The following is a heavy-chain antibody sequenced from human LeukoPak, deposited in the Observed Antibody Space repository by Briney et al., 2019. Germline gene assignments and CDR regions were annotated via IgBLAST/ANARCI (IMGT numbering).Heavy chain of an antibody. CDR1: GFTFGDYA. J-gene: IGHJ4*02. D-gene: IGHD1-26*01. V-gene: IGHV3-49*04. CDR2: IRSKAYGGTT. Sequence: GGSLRLSCTASGFTFGDYAMSWVRQAPGKGLEWVGFIRSKAYGGTTEYAASVKGRFTISRDDSKSIAHLQMNSLKTEDTAVYYCTRDLHTWEQLFDYWGQGTLVTVSS. CDR3: TRDLHTWEQLFDY.